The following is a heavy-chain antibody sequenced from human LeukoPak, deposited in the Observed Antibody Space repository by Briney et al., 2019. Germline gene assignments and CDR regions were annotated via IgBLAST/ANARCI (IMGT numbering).Heavy chain of an antibody. D-gene: IGHD6-19*01. CDR3: ARIHGYSTGWYYFDY. J-gene: IGHJ4*02. CDR2: ISADATTI. V-gene: IGHV3-11*01. CDR1: GFTLSDYY. Sequence: KPGGSLRLSCAASGFTLSDYYMSWIRQAPGKGLEWVSYISADATTIYQADSVKGRFTISRDNAKNSLYLQMNSLPAEDTAVYYCARIHGYSTGWYYFDYWGQGTLVTVSS.